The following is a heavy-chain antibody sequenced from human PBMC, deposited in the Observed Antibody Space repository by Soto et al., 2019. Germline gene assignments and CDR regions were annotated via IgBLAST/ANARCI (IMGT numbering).Heavy chain of an antibody. CDR1: GFTFSEYY. V-gene: IGHV3-11*01. Sequence: PGGSLRLSCAASGFTFSEYYMNWIRQAPGKRLEWVSYISGSGNTKYYADSVKGRFTISRDNAKNSLSLQMDSLRAEDTAVYYCARGYMTTVTNRYLDYWGQGTLVTVSS. CDR2: ISGSGNTK. CDR3: ARGYMTTVTNRYLDY. D-gene: IGHD4-4*01. J-gene: IGHJ4*02.